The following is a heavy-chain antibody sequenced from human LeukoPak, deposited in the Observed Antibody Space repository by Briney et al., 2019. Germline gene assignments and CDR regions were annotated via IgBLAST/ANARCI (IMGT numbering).Heavy chain of an antibody. J-gene: IGHJ4*02. Sequence: GGSLRLSCAASGFTFSSYAMNWVRQAPGKGLEWVSAIGGSGDDTYYADSVKGRFTISRDNSKNTLYLQMNSLRAEDTAVYYCAKGTYYDFWSGGDYWGQGTLVTVSS. CDR1: GFTFSSYA. V-gene: IGHV3-23*01. D-gene: IGHD3-3*01. CDR2: IGGSGDDT. CDR3: AKGTYYDFWSGGDY.